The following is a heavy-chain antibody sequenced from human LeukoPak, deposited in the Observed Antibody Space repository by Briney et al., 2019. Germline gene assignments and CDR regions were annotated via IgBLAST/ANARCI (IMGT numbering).Heavy chain of an antibody. CDR1: GFTFSSHW. CDR2: IKQDGSEK. V-gene: IGHV3-7*03. Sequence: PGGALRLSCAASGFTFSSHWMSWVRQAPGKGVELVATIKQDGSEKYYVDSVKGRFTISRDNATNSLYLQMNSLRAEDTAVYYCARDDGCSSTGCYYYYGMDVWGKGTTVTVSS. J-gene: IGHJ6*04. CDR3: ARDDGCSSTGCYYYYGMDV. D-gene: IGHD2-2*01.